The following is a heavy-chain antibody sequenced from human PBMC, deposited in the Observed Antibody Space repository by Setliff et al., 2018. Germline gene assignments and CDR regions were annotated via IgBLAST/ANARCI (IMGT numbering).Heavy chain of an antibody. CDR2: INPGGGSA. V-gene: IGHV1-46*01. CDR1: GYSLTRYY. D-gene: IGHD2-21*01. CDR3: ARGGEYCDGVSCFSYNWFDM. J-gene: IGHJ5*02. Sequence: ASVKVSCKASGYSLTRYYMHWVRQAPGQGLEWMGIINPGGGSASYAEKFQDRVTMTRDTSTSTVYLDLSSLRSEDTAVYYCARGGEYCDGVSCFSYNWFDMWGQGTLVTVSS.